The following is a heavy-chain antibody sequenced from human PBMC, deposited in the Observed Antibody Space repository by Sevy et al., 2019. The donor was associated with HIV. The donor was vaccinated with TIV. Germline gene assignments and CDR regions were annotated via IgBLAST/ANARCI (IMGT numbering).Heavy chain of an antibody. V-gene: IGHV1-24*01. CDR1: GYTLTELS. CDR3: ATIYGDYPTRLRYYFDY. CDR2: FDPEDGET. Sequence: ASMKVSCKVSGYTLTELSMHWVRQAPGKGLEWMGGFDPEDGETIYAQKFQGRVTMTEDTSTDTAYMELSSLRSEDTAVYYCATIYGDYPTRLRYYFDYWGQGTLVTVSS. J-gene: IGHJ4*02. D-gene: IGHD4-17*01.